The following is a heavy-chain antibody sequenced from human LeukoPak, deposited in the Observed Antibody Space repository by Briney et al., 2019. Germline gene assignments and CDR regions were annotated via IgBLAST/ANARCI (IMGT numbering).Heavy chain of an antibody. V-gene: IGHV3-48*04. CDR3: AREGGGYRLFEF. D-gene: IGHD2-15*01. CDR2: ISGRATNT. J-gene: IGHJ4*02. Sequence: GSLRLSCAASGFTFSSYGMDWVRQTPGRGLEWISYISGRATNTEYADSVKVRFTISRDNAENTLYLQMDNLRAEDTAVYYCAREGGGYRLFEFWGQGLLVTVSS. CDR1: GFTFSSYG.